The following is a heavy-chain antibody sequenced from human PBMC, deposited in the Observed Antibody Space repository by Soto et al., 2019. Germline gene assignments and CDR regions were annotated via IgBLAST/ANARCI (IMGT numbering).Heavy chain of an antibody. V-gene: IGHV1-18*01. CDR2: ISAYNGNT. CDR3: ARSDRRFLGYCSSTSCSFDP. Sequence: QVQLVQSGAEVKKPGASVKVSCKASGYTFTSYGISWVRQAPGQGLEWMGWISAYNGNTNYAQKLQGRVTMTTDTTTSTAYMELRSLRSDDTAVYYCARSDRRFLGYCSSTSCSFDPWGQGTLVTVSS. CDR1: GYTFTSYG. D-gene: IGHD2-2*01. J-gene: IGHJ5*02.